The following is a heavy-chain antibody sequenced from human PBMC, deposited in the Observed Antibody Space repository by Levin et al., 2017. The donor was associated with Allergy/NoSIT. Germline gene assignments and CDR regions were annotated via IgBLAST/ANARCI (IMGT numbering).Heavy chain of an antibody. V-gene: IGHV3-21*01. J-gene: IGHJ6*03. CDR3: YGDYGYYYYMDV. D-gene: IGHD4-17*01. Sequence: TGGSLRLSCAASGFTFSSYSMNWVRQAPGKGLEWVSSISSSSSYIYYADSVKGRFTISRDNAKNSLYLQMNSLRAEDTAVYYCYGDYGYYYYMDVWGKGTTVTVSS. CDR2: ISSSSSYI. CDR1: GFTFSSYS.